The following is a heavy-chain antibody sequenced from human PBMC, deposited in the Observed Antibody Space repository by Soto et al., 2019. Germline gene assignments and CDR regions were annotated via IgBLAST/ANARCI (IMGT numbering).Heavy chain of an antibody. V-gene: IGHV4-34*01. CDR1: GGSFSGYY. D-gene: IGHD2-21*02. CDR3: ARGLSDIVVVTADS. Sequence: QVQLQQWGAGLLKPSETLSLTCAVYGGSFSGYYWSWIRQPPGKGLEWIGEINHSGSTNYNPSLKSRVTISVDTSKNQFSLKLSSVTAADTAVYYCARGLSDIVVVTADSWGQGTLVTVSS. CDR2: INHSGST. J-gene: IGHJ4*02.